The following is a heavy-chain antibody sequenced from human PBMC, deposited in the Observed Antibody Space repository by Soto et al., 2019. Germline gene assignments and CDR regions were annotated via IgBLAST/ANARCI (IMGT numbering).Heavy chain of an antibody. CDR2: ISSSSSTI. CDR1: GFTFSSYS. D-gene: IGHD3-10*01. CDR3: ARDRSRYYGSDAIDY. V-gene: IGHV3-48*01. J-gene: IGHJ4*02. Sequence: HPGGSLRLSCAASGFTFSSYSMNWVRQAPGKGLEWVSYISSSSSTIYYADSVKGRFTISRDNAKNSLYLQMNSLRAEDTAVYYCARDRSRYYGSDAIDYWGQGTLVTVSS.